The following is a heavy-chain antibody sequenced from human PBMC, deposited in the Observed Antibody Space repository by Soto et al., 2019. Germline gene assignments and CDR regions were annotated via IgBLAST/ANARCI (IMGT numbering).Heavy chain of an antibody. Sequence: GASVKVSCKASGGTFSSYATSWVRQAPGQGLEWMGGIIPIFGTANYAQKFQGRFTISRDNSKNTLYLQMNSLRAEDTAVYYCAKDQEFGEPPTSYYYYGMDVWGQGTTVTVSS. V-gene: IGHV1-69*05. D-gene: IGHD3-10*01. CDR2: IIPIFGTA. CDR1: GGTFSSYA. J-gene: IGHJ6*02. CDR3: AKDQEFGEPPTSYYYYGMDV.